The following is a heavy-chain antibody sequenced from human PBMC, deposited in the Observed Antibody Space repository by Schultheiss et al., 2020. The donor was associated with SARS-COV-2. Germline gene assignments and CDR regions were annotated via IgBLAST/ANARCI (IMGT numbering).Heavy chain of an antibody. CDR2: INHSGST. Sequence: SETLSLTCAVYGGSFSGYYWSWIRQPPGKGLEWIGEINHSGSTNYNPSLKSRVTISVDTSKNQFSLKLSSVTAADTAVYYCARGQIVVVVAATHYYYGMDVWGQGTTVTVSS. D-gene: IGHD2-15*01. V-gene: IGHV4-34*01. J-gene: IGHJ6*02. CDR3: ARGQIVVVVAATHYYYGMDV. CDR1: GGSFSGYY.